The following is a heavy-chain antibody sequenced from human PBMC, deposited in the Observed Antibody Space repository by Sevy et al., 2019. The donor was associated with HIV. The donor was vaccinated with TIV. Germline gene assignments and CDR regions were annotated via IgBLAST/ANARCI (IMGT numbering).Heavy chain of an antibody. J-gene: IGHJ5*01. CDR2: ILYNVRTE. V-gene: IGHV3-33*01. CDR1: GFNVRSIS. D-gene: IGHD2-21*01. CDR3: ARVSERVIVPSAGFDS. Sequence: GGSLRLSCSASGFNVRSISMHWVRQAPGKGLEWVAAILYNVRTEEYADSVRGRFTISRDNSKNRVNLEMNSLRVEDSALYFGARVSERVIVPSAGFDSWGQGVLVTVSS.